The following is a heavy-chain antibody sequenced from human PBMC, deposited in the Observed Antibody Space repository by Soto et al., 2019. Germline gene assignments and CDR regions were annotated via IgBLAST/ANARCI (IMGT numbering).Heavy chain of an antibody. CDR2: IRSKSDGGTT. CDR1: GFTFTNAW. CDR3: TTDSPLDY. V-gene: IGHV3-15*07. Sequence: EVQLVESGGGVVTPGGSLRLSCAASGFTFTNAWMNWVRQVPGKGLEWVGRIRSKSDGGTTDYAAAVKGRFSISRDDSKNTLFLQMNSLKTEDTALYYCTTDSPLDYWGQGTLVTVSS. J-gene: IGHJ4*02.